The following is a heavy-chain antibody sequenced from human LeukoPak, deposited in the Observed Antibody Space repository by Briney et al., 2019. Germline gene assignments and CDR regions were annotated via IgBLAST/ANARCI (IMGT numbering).Heavy chain of an antibody. CDR1: GFTFSSYA. D-gene: IGHD3-22*01. V-gene: IGHV3-30-3*01. Sequence: GGSLRLSCAASGFTFSSYAMHWVRQAPGKGLEWVVVISYDGSNKYYADSVKGRFTISRDNSKNTLYLQMNSLRAEDTAVYYCARDGGGYDSSGPRFDYWGQGTLVTVSS. CDR2: ISYDGSNK. CDR3: ARDGGGYDSSGPRFDY. J-gene: IGHJ4*02.